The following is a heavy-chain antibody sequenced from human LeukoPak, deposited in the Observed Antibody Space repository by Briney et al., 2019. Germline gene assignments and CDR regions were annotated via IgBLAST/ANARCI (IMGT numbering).Heavy chain of an antibody. CDR2: ISYDGSNK. Sequence: GFLRLSCAASGFTFSSYAMHWVRQAPGKGLEWVAVISYDGSNKYYADSVKGRFTISRDNSKNTLYLQMNSLRAEDTAVYYCARDREVLRFYGLGYYYYGMDVWGQGTTVTVSS. D-gene: IGHD3-3*01. CDR1: GFTFSSYA. J-gene: IGHJ6*02. V-gene: IGHV3-30-3*01. CDR3: ARDREVLRFYGLGYYYYGMDV.